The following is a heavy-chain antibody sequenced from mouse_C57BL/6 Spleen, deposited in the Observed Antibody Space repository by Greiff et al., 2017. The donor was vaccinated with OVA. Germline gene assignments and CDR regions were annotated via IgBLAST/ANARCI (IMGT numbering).Heavy chain of an antibody. Sequence: EVQLVESGGGLVKPGGSLKLSCAASGFTFSSYAMSWVRQTPEKRLEWVATISDGGSYTYYPDNVKGRFTIARDNAKNNLYLQMSHLKSEDTAMYYCARLGPYYFDYWGQGTTLTVSS. CDR1: GFTFSSYA. V-gene: IGHV5-4*01. J-gene: IGHJ2*01. CDR3: ARLGPYYFDY. D-gene: IGHD4-1*01. CDR2: ISDGGSYT.